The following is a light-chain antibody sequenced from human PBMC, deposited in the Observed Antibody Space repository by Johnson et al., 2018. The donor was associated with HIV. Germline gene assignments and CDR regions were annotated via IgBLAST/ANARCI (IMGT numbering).Light chain of an antibody. CDR2: YNN. CDR3: GTWDSSLSEGV. CDR1: SSNIGNNY. V-gene: IGLV1-51*01. Sequence: QSVLTQPPSVSAAPGQKVTISCSGSSSNIGNNYVSWYQQLPGTAPKLLIYYNNKRPSGIPDRFSGSKSGTSATLGITGLQTGDEADYYCGTWDSSLSEGVFGTGTKVTVL. J-gene: IGLJ1*01.